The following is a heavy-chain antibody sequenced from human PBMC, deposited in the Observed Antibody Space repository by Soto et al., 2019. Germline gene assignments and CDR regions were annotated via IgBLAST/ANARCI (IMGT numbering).Heavy chain of an antibody. CDR3: AKARYTDGWYPFDY. V-gene: IGHV3-23*01. J-gene: IGHJ4*02. CDR1: GFAFSSYA. D-gene: IGHD6-19*01. CDR2: IRGSGGTT. Sequence: EVRLWESGGGLVQPGGSLRLSCAASGFAFSSYAMSWLRQAPGKGLEWVSLIRGSGGTTKYADSVIGRFTISRDNSKNTLYLEMNSLRDEDTAVYYCAKARYTDGWYPFDYWGQGTLVSVSS.